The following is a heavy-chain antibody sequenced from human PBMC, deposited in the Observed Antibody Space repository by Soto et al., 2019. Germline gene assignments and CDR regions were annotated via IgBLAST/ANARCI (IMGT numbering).Heavy chain of an antibody. Sequence: GASVKVSCKASGGTFSSYAISWVRQAPGQGLEWMGGIIPIFGTANYAQKFQGRVTITADESTSTAYMELSSLRSEDTAVYYCARASCDSSGYYRDPFDIWGQGTMVTVSS. CDR3: ARASCDSSGYYRDPFDI. J-gene: IGHJ3*02. D-gene: IGHD3-22*01. CDR1: GGTFSSYA. CDR2: IIPIFGTA. V-gene: IGHV1-69*13.